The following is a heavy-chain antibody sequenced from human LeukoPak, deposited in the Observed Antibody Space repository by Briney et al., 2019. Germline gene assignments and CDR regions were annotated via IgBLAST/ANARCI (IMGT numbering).Heavy chain of an antibody. CDR2: IYDNVKP. V-gene: IGHV3-53*01. Sequence: SGGSLRLSCAAAGSTASSNYMSCVRQAPGKGLEWVSVIYDNVKPYYADSVQGRFIISRDTSKNTLYLQMNSLRPDDTAVYYCMFPPWAEGGPWGQGTLVIVSS. CDR1: GSTASSNY. CDR3: MFPPWAEGGP. J-gene: IGHJ5*02. D-gene: IGHD2-15*01.